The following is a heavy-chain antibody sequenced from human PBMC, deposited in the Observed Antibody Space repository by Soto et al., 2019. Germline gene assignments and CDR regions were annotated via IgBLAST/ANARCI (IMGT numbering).Heavy chain of an antibody. CDR2: IHSDGSST. CDR1: GFTFSYYW. J-gene: IGHJ3*02. D-gene: IGHD1-26*01. CDR3: ARRVRGAFDI. V-gene: IGHV3-74*01. Sequence: EVQLVESGGGLVQPGESLRLSCAASGFTFSYYWMHWVRQAPGKGLVWVSRIHSDGSSTTYADSVKGRCTISRDHARTTVYLQMNSLRDEDTAMNYCARRVRGAFDIWGQGTVVTVSS.